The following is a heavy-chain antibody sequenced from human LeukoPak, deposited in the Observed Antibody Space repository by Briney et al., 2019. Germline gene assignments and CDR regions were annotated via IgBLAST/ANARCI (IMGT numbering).Heavy chain of an antibody. J-gene: IGHJ6*02. CDR2: IIPIFGTA. Sequence: SVKVSCKASGGTFSSYAISWVRQAPGQGLEWMGGIIPIFGTANYAQKFQGRVTITADESTSTAYMELSSLRSEDTAVYYCARSYYYDSSGYPLAGMDVRGQGTTVTVSS. D-gene: IGHD3-22*01. CDR1: GGTFSSYA. CDR3: ARSYYYDSSGYPLAGMDV. V-gene: IGHV1-69*01.